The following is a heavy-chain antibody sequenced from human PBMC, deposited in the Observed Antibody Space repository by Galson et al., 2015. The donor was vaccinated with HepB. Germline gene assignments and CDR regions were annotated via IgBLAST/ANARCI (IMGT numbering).Heavy chain of an antibody. D-gene: IGHD6-19*01. CDR2: TYYRSKWYN. CDR3: ARDRFSVAGLYNWFDP. Sequence: CAISGDSVSSNSAAWNWIRQSPSRGLEWLGRTYYRSKWYNDYAVSVKSRITINPDTSKNQFSLQLNSVTPEDTAVYYCARDRFSVAGLYNWFDPWGQGTLVTVSS. CDR1: GDSVSSNSAA. V-gene: IGHV6-1*01. J-gene: IGHJ5*02.